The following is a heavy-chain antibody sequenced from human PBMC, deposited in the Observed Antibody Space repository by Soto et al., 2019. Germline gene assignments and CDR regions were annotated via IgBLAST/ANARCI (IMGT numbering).Heavy chain of an antibody. V-gene: IGHV1-18*01. CDR1: GYTFTSYG. Sequence: QVQLVQSGAEVKKPGASVKVSCKASGYTFTSYGITWVRQAPGQGLEWLGWINGYNGNTNYANNLQGRVTMTTDSSTSTAYMELRSLRSDDTAVYYCERMGDVNYYYYAMDVWGQGTTVTVSS. J-gene: IGHJ6*02. CDR2: INGYNGNT. D-gene: IGHD3-16*01. CDR3: ERMGDVNYYYYAMDV.